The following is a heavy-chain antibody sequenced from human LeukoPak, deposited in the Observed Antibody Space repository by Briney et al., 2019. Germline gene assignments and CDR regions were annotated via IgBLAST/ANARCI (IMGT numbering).Heavy chain of an antibody. V-gene: IGHV3-21*01. Sequence: GGSLRLSCAASGFTFTIYSMNWVRQAPRRGLEWVSSISSSSSYIYYADSVKGRFTISRDNAKNSLYLQMNSLRAEDTAVYYCARSTLRYFDWLLDYYYMDVWGKGTTVTVSS. CDR2: ISSSSSYI. J-gene: IGHJ6*03. CDR3: ARSTLRYFDWLLDYYYMDV. D-gene: IGHD3-9*01. CDR1: GFTFTIYS.